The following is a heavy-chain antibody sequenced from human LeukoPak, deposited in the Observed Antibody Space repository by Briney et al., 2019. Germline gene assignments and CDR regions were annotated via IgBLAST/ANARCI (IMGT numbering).Heavy chain of an antibody. D-gene: IGHD3-22*01. CDR2: VSSSSSTI. CDR3: VIVGVSGYTKDY. J-gene: IGHJ4*02. V-gene: IGHV3-48*04. Sequence: GGSQRLSCAASGFSFSSYSIEWVRPAAAKGLEWLSYVSSSSSTIYYADSVKGRFTISRDNAQNSVYLQVNSLSAEDRAVYSCVIVGVSGYTKDYGGRGPVVTVSS. CDR1: GFSFSSYS.